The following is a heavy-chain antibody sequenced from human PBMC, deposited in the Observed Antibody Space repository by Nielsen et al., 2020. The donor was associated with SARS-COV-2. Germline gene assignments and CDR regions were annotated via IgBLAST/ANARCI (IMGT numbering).Heavy chain of an antibody. CDR2: IGGNGSNI. J-gene: IGHJ3*02. V-gene: IGHV3-48*04. CDR3: ARESVTGTDAFDI. D-gene: IGHD6-19*01. CDR1: GFTFSGYS. Sequence: GESLKISCAASGFTFSGYSVNWVRQAPGKGLEWISYIGGNGSNIFYADSVKGRFTISRDNAENSLSLQMNSLRAEDTAVYYCARESVTGTDAFDIWGQETVVTVSS.